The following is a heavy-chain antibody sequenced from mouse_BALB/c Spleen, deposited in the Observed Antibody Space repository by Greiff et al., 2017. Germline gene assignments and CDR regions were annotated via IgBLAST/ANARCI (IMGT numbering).Heavy chain of an antibody. CDR2: ISSGGSYT. J-gene: IGHJ4*01. Sequence: EVKLVESGGGLVKPGGSLKLSCAASGFTFSSYAMSWVRQTPEKRLEWVATISSGGSYTYYPDSVKGRFTISRDNAKNTLYLQMSSLRSEDTAMYYCASRAMITTEAMDYWGQGTSVTVSS. D-gene: IGHD2-4*01. CDR1: GFTFSSYA. CDR3: ASRAMITTEAMDY. V-gene: IGHV5-9-3*01.